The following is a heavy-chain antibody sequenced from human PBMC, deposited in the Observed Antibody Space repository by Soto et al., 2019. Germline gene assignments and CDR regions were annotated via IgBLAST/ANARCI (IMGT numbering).Heavy chain of an antibody. J-gene: IGHJ6*02. CDR3: AEEKESYGFSYGMDV. Sequence: LRLSCAASGFTFDDYTMHWVRQAPGKGLEWVSLISWDGGSTYYADSVKGRFTISRDNSKNSLYLQMNSLRTEDTALYYCAEEKESYGFSYGMDVWGQGTTVTVSS. CDR2: ISWDGGST. D-gene: IGHD5-18*01. CDR1: GFTFDDYT. V-gene: IGHV3-43*01.